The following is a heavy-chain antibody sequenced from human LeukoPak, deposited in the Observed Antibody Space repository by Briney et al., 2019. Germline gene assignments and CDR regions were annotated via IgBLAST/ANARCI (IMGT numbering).Heavy chain of an antibody. CDR1: GGSISSSSYY. D-gene: IGHD1-26*01. V-gene: IGHV4-39*01. CDR2: IYYSGTT. Sequence: SETLSLTCTVSGGSISSSSYYWGWIRQPPGKGLEWIGSIYYSGTTSYNPSLKSRVTISVDTSKDQFSLKLSSVTAADTAVYYCARFRREAAGCGSYSFDSWGQGTLVTVSS. CDR3: ARFRREAAGCGSYSFDS. J-gene: IGHJ4*02.